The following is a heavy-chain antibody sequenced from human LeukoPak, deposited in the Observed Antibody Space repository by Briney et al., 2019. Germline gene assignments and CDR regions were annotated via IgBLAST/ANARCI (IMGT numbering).Heavy chain of an antibody. V-gene: IGHV4-61*01. J-gene: IGHJ4*02. D-gene: IGHD5-18*01. CDR3: ARWDTAMVTFDY. Sequence: SETLSLTCTVSGGSVSSGSYYWRWIRQPPGKGLEWIGYIYYSGSTNYNPSLKSRVNISVDTSKNQFCLKLSSVTAADTAVYYCARWDTAMVTFDYWGQGTLVSVSS. CDR1: GGSVSSGSYY. CDR2: IYYSGST.